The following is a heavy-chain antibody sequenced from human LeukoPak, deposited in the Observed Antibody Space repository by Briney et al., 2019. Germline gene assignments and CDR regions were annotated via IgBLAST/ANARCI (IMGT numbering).Heavy chain of an antibody. Sequence: SQTLSLTCTVSGGSISSGSNYWSWIRQPAGKGLEWIGRIYATGSSDYNPSLKSRVTISVDTSKNHFSLKLSSVTAADTAMYFCATGREGWFDPWGQGSLVTVSS. D-gene: IGHD5-24*01. CDR1: GGSISSGSNY. CDR2: IYATGSS. V-gene: IGHV4-61*02. CDR3: ATGREGWFDP. J-gene: IGHJ5*02.